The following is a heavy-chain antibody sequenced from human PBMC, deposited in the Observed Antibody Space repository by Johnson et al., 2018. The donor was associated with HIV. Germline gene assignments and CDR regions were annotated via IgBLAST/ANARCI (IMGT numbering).Heavy chain of an antibody. Sequence: QVQLLESGGDLVERGGSLRLSCEASGFSFSSYALSWVRQAPGKGLEWVAVISYDGSNKYYADSVKGRFTISRDNSKNTLYMQMNSLRAEDTAVYYCAREEDLHAFDIWGQGTMVTVSS. CDR1: GFSFSSYA. J-gene: IGHJ3*02. V-gene: IGHV3-30-3*01. CDR2: ISYDGSNK. CDR3: AREEDLHAFDI. D-gene: IGHD3/OR15-3a*01.